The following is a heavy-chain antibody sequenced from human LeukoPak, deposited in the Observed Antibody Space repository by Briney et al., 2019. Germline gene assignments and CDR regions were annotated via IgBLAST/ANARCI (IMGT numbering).Heavy chain of an antibody. J-gene: IGHJ5*02. CDR1: GYTFTSYY. D-gene: IGHD2-2*01. V-gene: IGHV1-46*01. CDR3: ARDGGKYCSSTSCYQDWFDP. CDR2: INPSGGST. Sequence: ASVKVSCKASGYTFTSYYMHWVRQAPGQGLEWMGIINPSGGSTSYAQEFQGRVTMTRDMSTSTVYMELSSLRSEDTAVYYCARDGGKYCSSTSCYQDWFDPWGQGTLVTVSS.